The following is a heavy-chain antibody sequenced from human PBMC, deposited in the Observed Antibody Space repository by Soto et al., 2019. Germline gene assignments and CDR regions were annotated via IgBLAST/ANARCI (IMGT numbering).Heavy chain of an antibody. D-gene: IGHD1-26*01. J-gene: IGHJ6*02. V-gene: IGHV4-4*02. Sequence: PSETLSLTCAVSGGSISSSNWWSWVRQPPGKGLEWIGEIYHSGSTNYNPSLKSRVTISVDKSKNQFSLKLSSVTAADTAVYYCARVEYSGSYYYYYGMDVWGQGTTVTVSS. CDR1: GGSISSSNW. CDR3: ARVEYSGSYYYYYGMDV. CDR2: IYHSGST.